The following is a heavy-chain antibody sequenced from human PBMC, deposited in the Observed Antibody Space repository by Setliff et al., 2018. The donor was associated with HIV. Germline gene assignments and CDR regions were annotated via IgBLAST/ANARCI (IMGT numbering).Heavy chain of an antibody. J-gene: IGHJ4*02. CDR3: ARYYDILTGYYTLEFDY. CDR2: VHYSGST. D-gene: IGHD3-9*01. CDR1: GDSISSSGPGYY. V-gene: IGHV4-39*01. Sequence: SETLSLTCTVSGDSISSSGPGYYWGWVRQPPGGGLEWIGSVHYSGSTYYNPSLKSRVTISVDTSENQLSLRLTSMTAADTAVYYCARYYDILTGYYTLEFDYWGQGTLVTVSS.